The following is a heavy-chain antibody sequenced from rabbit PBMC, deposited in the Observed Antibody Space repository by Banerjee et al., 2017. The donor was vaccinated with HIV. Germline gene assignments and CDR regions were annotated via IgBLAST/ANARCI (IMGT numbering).Heavy chain of an antibody. CDR3: ARDLAGVIGWNFGL. Sequence: QQQLEESGGGLVKPGGTLTLTCKASGIDLSSYYYMCWVRQAPGKGLEWIACINTSSGNTVYASWAKGRFTISRTSTTVTLQMTSLTAADTATYFCARDLAGVIGWNFGLWGQGTLVTVS. V-gene: IGHV1S43*01. CDR1: GIDLSSYYY. D-gene: IGHD4-1*01. J-gene: IGHJ3*01. CDR2: INTSSGNT.